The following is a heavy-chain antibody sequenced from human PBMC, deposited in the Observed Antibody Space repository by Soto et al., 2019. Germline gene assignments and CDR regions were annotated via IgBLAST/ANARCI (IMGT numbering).Heavy chain of an antibody. Sequence: ESRETINFKSLYWVRQEPGQGLEWMGWINPNSGGTNYAQKFQGWVTMTRDTSISTAYMELSRLRSDDTAVYYCARAHAFDIWGQGTMVTVSS. CDR2: INPNSGGT. CDR3: ARAHAFDI. CDR1: RETINFKS. J-gene: IGHJ3*02. V-gene: IGHV1-2*04.